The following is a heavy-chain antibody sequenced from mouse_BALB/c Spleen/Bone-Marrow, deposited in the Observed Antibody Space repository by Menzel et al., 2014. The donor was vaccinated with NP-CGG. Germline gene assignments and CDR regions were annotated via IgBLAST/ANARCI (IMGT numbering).Heavy chain of an antibody. CDR3: ARGGYDGWYFDV. D-gene: IGHD2-2*01. Sequence: VQLQESGAELVRPGASVKLSCRASDYSFTSYRVNWVKQRPGQGLEWIGMIHPSDSETRLNQKFKDKATLTVDKSSSTAYMQLSSPTSEDSAVYYCARGGYDGWYFDVWGAGTTVTVSS. J-gene: IGHJ1*01. CDR1: DYSFTSYR. CDR2: IHPSDSET. V-gene: IGHV1-74*01.